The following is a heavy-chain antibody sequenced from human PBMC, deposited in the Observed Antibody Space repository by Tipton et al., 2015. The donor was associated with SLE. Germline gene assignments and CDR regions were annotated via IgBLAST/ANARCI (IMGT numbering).Heavy chain of an antibody. CDR1: GGSISSDGYS. J-gene: IGHJ4*02. D-gene: IGHD2-21*01. CDR2: IYYTGSA. Sequence: TLSLTCAVSGGSISSDGYSWSWIRQPPGKGLEWIGAIYYTGSAYYNPSLKNRVTISLVSSRDRFSLNLTSVTAADTAIYYCARYGMVVIASFDYWGQGTPVTVSS. CDR3: ARYGMVVIASFDY. V-gene: IGHV4-30-4*07.